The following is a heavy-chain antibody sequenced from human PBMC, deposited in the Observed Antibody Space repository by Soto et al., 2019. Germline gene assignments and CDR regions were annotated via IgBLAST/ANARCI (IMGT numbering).Heavy chain of an antibody. J-gene: IGHJ6*02. CDR2: INHSGST. CDR1: GGSFSGYY. D-gene: IGHD2-2*01. CDR3: ARAVYCSGTSCYPYYYYGMDV. Sequence: SETLSLTCAVYGGSFSGYYWSWIRQPPGKGLEWIGEINHSGSTNYNPSLKSRVTISVDTSKNQFSLKLSSVTAADTAVYYCARAVYCSGTSCYPYYYYGMDVWGQGTTVTVSS. V-gene: IGHV4-34*01.